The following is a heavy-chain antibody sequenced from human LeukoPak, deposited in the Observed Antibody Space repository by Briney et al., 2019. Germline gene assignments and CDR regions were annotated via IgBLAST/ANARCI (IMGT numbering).Heavy chain of an antibody. CDR3: ARAGHGSIIYFDY. V-gene: IGHV3-33*01. CDR2: IWYDGSNM. Sequence: GRSLRLSCAASGFTFSIYGMHWVRQAPGKGLEWVAVIWYDGSNMYYADSVKGRFTISRDNSKNTLYLQMNSLRAEDTAVYFCARAGHGSIIYFDYWGQGTLVTVSS. J-gene: IGHJ4*02. CDR1: GFTFSIYG. D-gene: IGHD3-10*01.